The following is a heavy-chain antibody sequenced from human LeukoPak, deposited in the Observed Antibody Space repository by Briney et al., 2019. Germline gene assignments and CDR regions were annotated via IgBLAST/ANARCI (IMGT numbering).Heavy chain of an antibody. J-gene: IGHJ4*02. CDR2: IYYSGST. CDR3: ARVQTYYDILTGYYTKYFDY. CDR1: GGSISSGGYY. Sequence: PSQTLSLTCTVSGGSISSGGYYWSWIRQPPGKGLEWIGYIYYSGSTNYNPSLKSRVTISVDTSKNQFSLKLSSVTAADTAVYYCARVQTYYDILTGYYTKYFDYWGQGTLVTVSS. V-gene: IGHV4-61*08. D-gene: IGHD3-9*01.